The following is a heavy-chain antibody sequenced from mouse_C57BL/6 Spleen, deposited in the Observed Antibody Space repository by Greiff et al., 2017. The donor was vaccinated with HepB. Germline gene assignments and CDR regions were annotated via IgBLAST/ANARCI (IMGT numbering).Heavy chain of an antibody. V-gene: IGHV2-9-1*01. CDR3: ARNSYDYDEGFAY. CDR2: IWTGGGT. J-gene: IGHJ3*01. Sequence: VQRVESGPGLVAPSQSLSITCTVSGFSLPSYAISWVRQPPGKGLEWLGVIWTGGGTNYNSALKSRLSISKDNSKSQVFLKMNSLQTDDTARYYCARNSYDYDEGFAYWGQGTLVTVSA. CDR1: GFSLPSYA. D-gene: IGHD2-4*01.